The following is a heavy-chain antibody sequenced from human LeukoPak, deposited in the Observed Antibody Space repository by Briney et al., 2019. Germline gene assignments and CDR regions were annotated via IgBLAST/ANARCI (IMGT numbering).Heavy chain of an antibody. J-gene: IGHJ4*02. CDR1: GGSFSGYY. CDR3: ARQVLHTAMDY. CDR2: INDSGST. V-gene: IGHV4-34*01. D-gene: IGHD5-18*01. Sequence: SETLSLTCAVYGGSFSGYYWSWIRQPPGKGLEWIGEINDSGSTNYNPSLKSRVTISVDTSKNQFSLRLNSVTAADTAVYYCARQVLHTAMDYWGQGTLVSVSS.